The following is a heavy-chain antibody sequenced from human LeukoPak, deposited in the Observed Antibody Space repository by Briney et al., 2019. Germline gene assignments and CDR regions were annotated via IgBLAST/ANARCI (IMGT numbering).Heavy chain of an antibody. D-gene: IGHD3-9*01. CDR2: IYHSGST. CDR3: ASYDILTGGLDY. V-gene: IGHV4-4*02. J-gene: IGHJ4*02. Sequence: LETLSLTCAVSGGSISSSNWWSWVRQPPGKGLEWIGEIYHSGSTNYNPSLKSRVTISVDKSKNQFSLKLSSVTAADTAVYYCASYDILTGGLDYWGQGTLVTVSS. CDR1: GGSISSSNW.